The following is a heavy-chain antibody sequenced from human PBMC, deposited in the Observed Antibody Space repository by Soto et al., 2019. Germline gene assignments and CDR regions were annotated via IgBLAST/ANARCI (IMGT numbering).Heavy chain of an antibody. CDR3: ARTSGHFDS. CDR2: TYYRSKWYN. Sequence: SQTLSLTCAISGDSVSSNSAAWNWIRRSPSRGLEWLGRTYYRSKWYNDYAVSVKSRIAINPDTSKNQFSLQLNSVTPEDAAVYYCARTSGHFDSWGQGTLVTVSS. CDR1: GDSVSSNSAA. D-gene: IGHD6-19*01. V-gene: IGHV6-1*01. J-gene: IGHJ4*02.